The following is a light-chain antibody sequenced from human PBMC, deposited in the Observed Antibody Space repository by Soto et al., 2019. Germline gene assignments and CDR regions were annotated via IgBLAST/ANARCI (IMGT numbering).Light chain of an antibody. V-gene: IGKV3-15*01. CDR3: QQYNNWPRGT. J-gene: IGKJ4*01. CDR2: GAS. CDR1: QSVSNN. Sequence: EIVMTQSPAPLSVSPGERATLSCRASQSVSNNLAWYQQKPGQAPRLLTYGASTRATGIPARLSGSGSGTEFTLTISSLQSEDFAAYYCQQYNNWPRGTFGGGTKVEIK.